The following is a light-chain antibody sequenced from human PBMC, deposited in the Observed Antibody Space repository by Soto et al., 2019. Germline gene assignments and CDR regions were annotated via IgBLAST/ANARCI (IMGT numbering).Light chain of an antibody. CDR3: LQYSSHSWT. Sequence: DIQMTQFPSTLTPSVGDRVTITCRASRSISDWLAWYQQKPGKAPKLLIFDASTLKSGVSSRFSGSGSGTEFTLTITGLQPEDVATYYCLQYSSHSWTFGQGTKVDSK. CDR1: RSISDW. CDR2: DAS. V-gene: IGKV1-5*01. J-gene: IGKJ1*01.